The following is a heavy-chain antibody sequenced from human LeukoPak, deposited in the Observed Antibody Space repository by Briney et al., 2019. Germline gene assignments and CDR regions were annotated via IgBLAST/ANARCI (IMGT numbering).Heavy chain of an antibody. CDR3: ARGRYCSSTSCYLDY. CDR1: GYTFTAYY. D-gene: IGHD2-2*01. Sequence: GASVKVSCKASGYTFTAYYIHWVRQAPGQGLEWMGWNNPNSGGTNYAQKFQGRVTMTRDTSISTAYMELSRLRSDDTAVYYCARGRYCSSTSCYLDYWGQGTLVTVSS. J-gene: IGHJ4*02. V-gene: IGHV1-2*02. CDR2: NNPNSGGT.